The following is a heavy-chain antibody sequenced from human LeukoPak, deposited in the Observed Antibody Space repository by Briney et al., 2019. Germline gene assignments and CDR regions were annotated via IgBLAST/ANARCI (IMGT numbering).Heavy chain of an antibody. CDR1: GFTFSSYA. D-gene: IGHD2-2*01. J-gene: IGHJ6*02. CDR3: ARDYCSSTSCYGMDV. Sequence: PGGSLRLSCAASGFTFSSYAMHWVRQAPGKGLEWVAVISYDGSNKYYADSVKGRFTISRDNPKNTLYLQMNSLRAEDTAVYYCARDYCSSTSCYGMDVWGQGTTVTVSS. CDR2: ISYDGSNK. V-gene: IGHV3-30-3*01.